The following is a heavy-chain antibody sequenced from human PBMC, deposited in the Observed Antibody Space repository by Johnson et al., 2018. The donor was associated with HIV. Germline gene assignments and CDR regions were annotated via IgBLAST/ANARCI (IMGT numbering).Heavy chain of an antibody. V-gene: IGHV3-30*03. CDR3: ARGFVRITMILVADAFDI. CDR1: GLSFSNFG. Sequence: VQLVESGGGLVQPGGSLRLSCVGSGLSFSNFGIHWVRQAPGKGPEWVAVISFDGNLKKYADSVKGRFTISRDNSKNTLYLQMNSLRAEDTAVYYCARGFVRITMILVADAFDIWGQGTMVTVSS. J-gene: IGHJ3*02. D-gene: IGHD3-22*01. CDR2: ISFDGNLK.